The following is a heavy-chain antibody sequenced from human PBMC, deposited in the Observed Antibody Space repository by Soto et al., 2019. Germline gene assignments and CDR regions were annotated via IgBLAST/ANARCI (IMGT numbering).Heavy chain of an antibody. D-gene: IGHD1-1*01. V-gene: IGHV4-4*07. CDR2: IYATGTT. J-gene: IGHJ5*02. Sequence: SETLSLTCTVSGASISGFYWSWIRKSAGKGLEWIGRIYATGTTDYNPSLKSRVMMSVDTSKKQFSLKLRSVTAADTAVYYCVWYGTKTLREWFDPWGQG. CDR3: VWYGTKTLREWFDP. CDR1: GASISGFY.